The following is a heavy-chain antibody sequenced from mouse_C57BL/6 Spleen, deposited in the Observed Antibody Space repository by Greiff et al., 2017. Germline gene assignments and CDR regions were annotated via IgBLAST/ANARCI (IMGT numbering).Heavy chain of an antibody. CDR3: GSQDGYYGIDY. Sequence: EVKLVESGGGLVQPKGSLKLSCAASGFSFNTYAMTWVRQAPEKRLEWVAPIRSTGNNYATSYADSVKDSITISSDDSESLHYLQMNHMSAEATVMYCSGSQDGYYGIDYWGQGTSLTVSS. D-gene: IGHD1-1*01. V-gene: IGHV10-1*01. J-gene: IGHJ2*02. CDR2: IRSTGNNYAT. CDR1: GFSFNTYA.